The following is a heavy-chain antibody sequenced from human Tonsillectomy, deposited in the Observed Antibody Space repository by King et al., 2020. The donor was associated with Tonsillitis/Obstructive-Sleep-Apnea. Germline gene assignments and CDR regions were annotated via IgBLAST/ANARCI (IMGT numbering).Heavy chain of an antibody. CDR2: ISSSSSYI. V-gene: IGHV3-21*01. J-gene: IGHJ6*02. CDR1: GFTFISYS. CDR3: ARSPTYYYYGMDV. Sequence: QLVQSGGGLVKPGGSLRLSCAASGFTFISYSMNWVRQAPGKGLEWVSSISSSSSYIYYADSVKGRFTISRDNAKNSLYLQMNSLRAEDTAVYYCARSPTYYYYGMDVWGQGTTVTVSS. D-gene: IGHD1-26*01.